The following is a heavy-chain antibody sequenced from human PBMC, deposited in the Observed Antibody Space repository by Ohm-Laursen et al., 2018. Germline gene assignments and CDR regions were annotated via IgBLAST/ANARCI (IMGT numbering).Heavy chain of an antibody. J-gene: IGHJ4*02. CDR1: GGSFSGYY. Sequence: SETLSLTCVVYGGSFSGYYWSWIRQPPGKGLEWIGEINHSGSTNYNPSLKSRVTISVDTSKSQFALKLSSVTAADTAVYYCARHYSNWELDYWGQGTLVTVSS. CDR2: INHSGST. V-gene: IGHV4-34*01. D-gene: IGHD4-11*01. CDR3: ARHYSNWELDY.